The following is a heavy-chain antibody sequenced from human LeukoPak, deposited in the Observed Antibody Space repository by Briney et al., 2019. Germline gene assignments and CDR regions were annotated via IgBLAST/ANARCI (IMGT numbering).Heavy chain of an antibody. J-gene: IGHJ4*02. Sequence: SETLSLTCTVSGGSISSSDYYWGWIRQPPGKGLEWIGSIYYTGSDQYNPSLKSRATISVDTSKNQFSLNLNSVTATDTAVYYCARHGRIGTKNFDYWGQGTLVTASP. D-gene: IGHD1/OR15-1a*01. CDR2: IYYTGSD. V-gene: IGHV4-39*01. CDR3: ARHGRIGTKNFDY. CDR1: GGSISSSDYY.